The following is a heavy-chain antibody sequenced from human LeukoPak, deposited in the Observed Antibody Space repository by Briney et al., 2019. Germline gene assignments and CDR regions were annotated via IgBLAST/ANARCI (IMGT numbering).Heavy chain of an antibody. CDR2: INHSGST. Sequence: SETLSLTCAVYGGSFSGYYWSWIRQPPGKGLEWIGEINHSGSTNYNPSLKSRVTISVDTSKNQFSLKLSSVTAADTAVYYCAKVSSSSSWYQHWGQGTLVTVSS. CDR3: AKVSSSSSWYQH. J-gene: IGHJ1*01. V-gene: IGHV4-34*01. CDR1: GGSFSGYY. D-gene: IGHD6-13*01.